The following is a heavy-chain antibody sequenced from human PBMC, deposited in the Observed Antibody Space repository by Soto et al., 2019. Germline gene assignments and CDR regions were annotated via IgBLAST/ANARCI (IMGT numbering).Heavy chain of an antibody. V-gene: IGHV3-23*01. J-gene: IGHJ5*02. Sequence: GGSLRLSCAASGFTFSSYAMSWVRQAPGKGLEWVSAISGSGGSTYYADSVKGRFTISRDNSKNTLYLQMNSLRAEDTAVYYCAKDPNNYDILTGYPNWFDPWGQGTLVTVSS. D-gene: IGHD3-9*01. CDR3: AKDPNNYDILTGYPNWFDP. CDR2: ISGSGGST. CDR1: GFTFSSYA.